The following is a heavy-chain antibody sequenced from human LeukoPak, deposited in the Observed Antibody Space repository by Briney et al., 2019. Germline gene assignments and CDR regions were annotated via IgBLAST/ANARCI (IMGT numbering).Heavy chain of an antibody. CDR3: ARGAMVRGGIDI. D-gene: IGHD3-10*01. V-gene: IGHV1-2*02. J-gene: IGHJ3*02. Sequence: ASVKVSCKASGYTFIGYYMHWVRQAPGQGLEWMGWINPNSGGTNYAQKFQGRVTMTRDTSISTAYMELSRLRSDDTAVYYCARGAMVRGGIDIWGQGTMVTVSS. CDR1: GYTFIGYY. CDR2: INPNSGGT.